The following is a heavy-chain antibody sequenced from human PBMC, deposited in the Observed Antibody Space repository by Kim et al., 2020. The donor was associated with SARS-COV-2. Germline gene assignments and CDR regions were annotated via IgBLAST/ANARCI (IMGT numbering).Heavy chain of an antibody. Sequence: SVKVSCKASGGTFSSYAISWVRQAPGQGLEWMGGIIPIFGTANYAQKFQGRVTITADESTSTAYMELSSLRSEDTAVYYCARGRIMITFGGVIVTHYYYYYGMDVWGQGTTVTVSS. J-gene: IGHJ6*02. CDR3: ARGRIMITFGGVIVTHYYYYYGMDV. D-gene: IGHD3-16*02. V-gene: IGHV1-69*13. CDR2: IIPIFGTA. CDR1: GGTFSSYA.